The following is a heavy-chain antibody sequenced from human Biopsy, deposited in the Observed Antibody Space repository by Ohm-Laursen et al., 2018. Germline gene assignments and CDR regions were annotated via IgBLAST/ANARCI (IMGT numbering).Heavy chain of an antibody. Sequence: GTLSLTCAVSGGSVNSDSSYWSWIRQPPGKGLEWIGHISHTGYTSYKSSLKSRVTISLDTSRKHFSLRLTSLAAADTAVYYCARGSNEYGGLYFPHWGQGTLVTVSS. J-gene: IGHJ1*01. CDR1: GGSVNSDSSY. D-gene: IGHD4-23*01. V-gene: IGHV4-61*03. CDR2: ISHTGYT. CDR3: ARGSNEYGGLYFPH.